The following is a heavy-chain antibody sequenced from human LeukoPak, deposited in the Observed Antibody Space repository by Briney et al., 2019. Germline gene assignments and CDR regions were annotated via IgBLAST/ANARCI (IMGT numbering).Heavy chain of an antibody. CDR3: ASSDSSGYY. D-gene: IGHD3-22*01. CDR1: GGSVSSGIYY. V-gene: IGHV4-61*01. CDR2: IYYSGST. Sequence: SETLSLTCTASGGSVSSGIYYWSWIRQPPGKGLEWIGCIYYSGSTKYNPSLKSRVTISVDTSKNQFSLKLSSVTAADTAVYYCASSDSSGYYWGQGTLVTVSS. J-gene: IGHJ4*02.